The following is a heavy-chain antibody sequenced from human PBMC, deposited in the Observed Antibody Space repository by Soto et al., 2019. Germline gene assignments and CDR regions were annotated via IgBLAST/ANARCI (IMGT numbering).Heavy chain of an antibody. Sequence: QVQLVESGGGVVQPGRSLRLSCAASGFTFSSYAMHWVRQAPGKGLEWVAVISYDGSNKYYADSVKGRFTISRDNSKNTLYLQMNSLRAEDTAVYYCARAPSYYYDSSGYYHMYYFDYWGQGTLVTVSS. D-gene: IGHD3-22*01. CDR1: GFTFSSYA. V-gene: IGHV3-30-3*01. J-gene: IGHJ4*02. CDR2: ISYDGSNK. CDR3: ARAPSYYYDSSGYYHMYYFDY.